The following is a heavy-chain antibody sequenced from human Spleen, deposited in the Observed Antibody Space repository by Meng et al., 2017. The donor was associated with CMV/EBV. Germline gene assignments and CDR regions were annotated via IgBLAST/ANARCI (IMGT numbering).Heavy chain of an antibody. CDR3: ARIERRRILKYCGSDCSTTDY. V-gene: IGHV4-4*02. D-gene: IGHD2-21*02. CDR2: IYQRGST. Sequence: QVQLQESGPGLVKPSGTLSLTCAVSGGSISSSNLWTWGRQVPGKGLEWIGEIYQRGSTNYIPSLKSRVTISVDKFKNQFSLKLGSVTAADTAVYYCARIERRRILKYCGSDCSTTDYWGQGTLVTVSS. CDR1: GGSISSSNL. J-gene: IGHJ4*02.